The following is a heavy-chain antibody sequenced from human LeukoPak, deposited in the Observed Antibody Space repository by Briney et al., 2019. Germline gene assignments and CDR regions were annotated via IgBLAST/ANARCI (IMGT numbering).Heavy chain of an antibody. CDR3: ARRWRYGDQGYYFDY. CDR1: GYTFTGYY. CDR2: ISAYNGNT. J-gene: IGHJ4*02. Sequence: ASVKVSCKASGYTFTGYYMHWVRQAPGQGLEWMGWISAYNGNTNYAQKLQGRVTMTTDTSTSTAYMELRSLRSDDTAVYYCARRWRYGDQGYYFDYWGQGTLVTVSS. V-gene: IGHV1-18*04. D-gene: IGHD4-17*01.